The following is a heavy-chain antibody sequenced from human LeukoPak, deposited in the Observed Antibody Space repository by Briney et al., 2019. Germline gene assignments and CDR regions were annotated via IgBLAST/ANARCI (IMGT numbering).Heavy chain of an antibody. D-gene: IGHD6-19*01. CDR3: ARDLWLGDC. J-gene: IGHJ4*02. CDR2: INTDGTST. Sequence: GGSLRLSCVASGFSFRNYWMYWVRQAPGKGLVWVSHINTDGTSTNYADSVKGRFTVSRDNAKKTLYLQMNTLRVEDTAVYYCARDLWLGDCWGQGTLVTVSS. V-gene: IGHV3-74*01. CDR1: GFSFRNYW.